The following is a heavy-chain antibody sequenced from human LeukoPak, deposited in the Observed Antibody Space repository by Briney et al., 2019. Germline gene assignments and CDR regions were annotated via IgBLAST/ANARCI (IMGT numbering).Heavy chain of an antibody. CDR2: ISYDGSNK. J-gene: IGHJ4*02. CDR3: AKGVVVITTWYFDY. CDR1: GFTFSSYG. D-gene: IGHD3-22*01. Sequence: PGGSLRLSCAASGFTFSSYGMHWVRQAPGKGLEWVAGISYDGSNKYYADSVKGRLTISRDNSKNTLYLQMNSLRAEDTAVYYCAKGVVVITTWYFDYWGQGTLVTVSS. V-gene: IGHV3-30*18.